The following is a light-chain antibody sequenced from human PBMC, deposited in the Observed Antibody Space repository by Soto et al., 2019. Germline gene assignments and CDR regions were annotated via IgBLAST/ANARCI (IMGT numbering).Light chain of an antibody. CDR2: EVV. Sequence: ISCTGTKSDIGVYDFVSWYQHHPGKAPRLIIYEVVQRPSGVPDRFSGSKSGNTASLTVSGLQAADEADYFCKSYAGSNTYVFGSGTRSPS. CDR1: KSDIGVYDF. J-gene: IGLJ1*01. CDR3: KSYAGSNTYV. V-gene: IGLV2-8*01.